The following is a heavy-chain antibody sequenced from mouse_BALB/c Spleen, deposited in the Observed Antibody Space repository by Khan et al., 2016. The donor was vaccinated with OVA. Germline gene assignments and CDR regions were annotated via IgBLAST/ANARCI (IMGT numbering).Heavy chain of an antibody. Sequence: QVQLKQSGPGLVAPSQSLSITCTIPGFSLTNYGVHWVRQPPGKGLEWLVVIWSDGSTTYNSALKSRMTITKDHSKSQVFLEMNSLQTDDTAMYFCARQPYYHYNIMDYWGQGTSVTVSS. CDR3: ARQPYYHYNIMDY. CDR1: GFSLTNYG. V-gene: IGHV2-6-1*01. CDR2: IWSDGST. D-gene: IGHD2-10*01. J-gene: IGHJ4*01.